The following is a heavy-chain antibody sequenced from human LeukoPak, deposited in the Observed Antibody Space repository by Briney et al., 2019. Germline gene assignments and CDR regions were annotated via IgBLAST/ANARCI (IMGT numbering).Heavy chain of an antibody. J-gene: IGHJ4*02. D-gene: IGHD4-17*01. CDR2: IYSGGST. CDR3: ARVASGGDYTLYYFDY. Sequence: AGGSLRLSCAASGCTVSSNYMSWVRQAPGKGLEWVSVIYSGGSTYYADSVKGRFTISRDNSKNTLYLQMNSLRAEDTAVYYCARVASGGDYTLYYFDYWGQGTLVTVSS. V-gene: IGHV3-66*01. CDR1: GCTVSSNY.